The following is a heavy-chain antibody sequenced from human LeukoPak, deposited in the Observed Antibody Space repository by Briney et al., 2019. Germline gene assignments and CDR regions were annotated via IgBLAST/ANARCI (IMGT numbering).Heavy chain of an antibody. CDR2: IKPDGSEK. J-gene: IGHJ4*02. V-gene: IGHV3-7*01. CDR1: GFTFRNYW. CDR3: ARNDVTAAGDY. D-gene: IGHD6-13*01. Sequence: GGSLRLSCEVSGFTFRNYWMTWVRQAPGRGLEWVANIKPDGSEKNYVDSVKGRFTISRDDAKNSLFLQMNSLRPEDTAVYFCARNDVTAAGDYWGQGTLVTVSS.